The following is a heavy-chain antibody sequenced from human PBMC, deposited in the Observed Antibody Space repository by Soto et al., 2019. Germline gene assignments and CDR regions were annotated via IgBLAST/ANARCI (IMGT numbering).Heavy chain of an antibody. V-gene: IGHV3-23*01. CDR2: ISGSGDNT. CDR3: AKRPLAARHTDY. D-gene: IGHD6-6*01. CDR1: GFTFSNYA. J-gene: IGHJ4*02. Sequence: EVQLLESGGGLVQPGGSLRLSCAASGFTFSNYALTRVRQAPGKGLEWVSTISGSGDNTYYPDSVRGRFTISRDNSKNTLYLHMNSLRADDTAVYYCAKRPLAARHTDYWGQGTLVTVSS.